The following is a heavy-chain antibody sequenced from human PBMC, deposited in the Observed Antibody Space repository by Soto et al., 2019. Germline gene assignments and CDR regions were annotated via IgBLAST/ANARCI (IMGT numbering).Heavy chain of an antibody. J-gene: IGHJ4*02. CDR2: ISGYNGNT. CDR1: GYTFKKYG. D-gene: IGHD3-3*02. V-gene: IGHV1-18*04. CDR3: ARPFFGDHGIVDY. Sequence: VALVKVSLKGSGYTFKKYGTIWMRQEPGQGLEWVGWISGYNGNTKYAQKVHDRVILTTDSSTTTAYMELGSLRSDDTAVYYCARPFFGDHGIVDYWGQANLVTVSS.